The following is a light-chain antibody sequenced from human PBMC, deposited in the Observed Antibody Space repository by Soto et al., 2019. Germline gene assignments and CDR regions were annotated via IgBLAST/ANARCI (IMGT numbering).Light chain of an antibody. CDR1: QSVTQNY. V-gene: IGKV3-20*01. CDR2: DAF. J-gene: IGKJ1*01. Sequence: EIVLTQSPGTLSLSPGERATLSCRASQSVTQNYLAWYQQKPGQAPRLLIYDAFHRATGIPDRFSGSGSGTDFTLTISRLEPEDFAVYYCQQCAHSPLTFGQGTKVEFK. CDR3: QQCAHSPLT.